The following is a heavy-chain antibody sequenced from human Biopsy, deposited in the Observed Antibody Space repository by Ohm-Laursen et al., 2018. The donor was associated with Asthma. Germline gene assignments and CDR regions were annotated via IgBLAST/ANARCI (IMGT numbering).Heavy chain of an antibody. D-gene: IGHD3-22*01. CDR1: GFTFDNYT. V-gene: IGHV3-30*04. Sequence: SLRLSCSASGFTFDNYTMHWVRQAPGKGLEWVTIISYDGRNTYYADSVEGRFTISRDNSKNTLFLQMSSLRAEDTAVYYCARGDSSNWSHYYFDYWGQGTLVTVSS. J-gene: IGHJ4*02. CDR3: ARGDSSNWSHYYFDY. CDR2: ISYDGRNT.